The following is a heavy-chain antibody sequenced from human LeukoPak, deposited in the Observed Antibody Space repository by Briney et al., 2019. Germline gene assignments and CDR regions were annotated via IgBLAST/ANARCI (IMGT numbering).Heavy chain of an antibody. D-gene: IGHD3-22*01. CDR3: AKAPLVVVSQFDH. V-gene: IGHV3-23*01. CDR1: GFTFNSFA. CDR2: ISVTGGST. J-gene: IGHJ4*02. Sequence: GGSLRLSCAASGFTFNSFAMSWVRQAPGKGLEWFSTISVTGGSTYYADSVRGRFTISRDNSQGTLYLQMNSLRGEDTAVYYCAKAPLVVVSQFDHWGQGSLVTVSS.